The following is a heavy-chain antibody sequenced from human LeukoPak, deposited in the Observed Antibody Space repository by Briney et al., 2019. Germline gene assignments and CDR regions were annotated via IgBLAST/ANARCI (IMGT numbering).Heavy chain of an antibody. CDR1: GGTFSSYA. CDR3: ARHRGGYEANYFDY. CDR2: IIPIFGTA. V-gene: IGHV1-69*05. J-gene: IGHJ4*02. D-gene: IGHD5-12*01. Sequence: SVKVSCKASGGTFSSYAISLVRQAPGQGLEWMGGIIPIFGTANYAQKFQGRVTITTDESTSTAYMELSSMRSEDTAVYYCARHRGGYEANYFDYWGQGTLVTVSS.